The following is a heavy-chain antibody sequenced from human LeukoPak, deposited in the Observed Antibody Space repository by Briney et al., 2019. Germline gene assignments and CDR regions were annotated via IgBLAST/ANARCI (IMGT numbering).Heavy chain of an antibody. Sequence: ASVNVSCKASGYTFTSYAMHWVRQAPGQGLEWMGWITPSGGTNYPQKFQGRVAITRDTSITTAYMDLSRLTSDDTAAYYCARDRYGDGFAHFDYWGQGALVTVSS. V-gene: IGHV1-2*02. D-gene: IGHD5-24*01. CDR3: ARDRYGDGFAHFDY. CDR2: ITPSGGT. CDR1: GYTFTSYA. J-gene: IGHJ4*02.